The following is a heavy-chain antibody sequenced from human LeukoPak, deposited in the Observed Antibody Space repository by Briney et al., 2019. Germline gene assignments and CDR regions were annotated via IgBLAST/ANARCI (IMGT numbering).Heavy chain of an antibody. J-gene: IGHJ4*02. CDR3: ARDLGY. CDR2: ISYDGSNK. CDR1: GFTFSSYA. V-gene: IGHV3-30-3*01. Sequence: PGGSLRLSCAASGFTFSSYAMHWVRQAPGKGLEWVAVISYDGSNKYYADSVKGRFTISRDNPKNTLYLQMNSLRAEDTAVYYCARDLGYWGQGTLVTVSS.